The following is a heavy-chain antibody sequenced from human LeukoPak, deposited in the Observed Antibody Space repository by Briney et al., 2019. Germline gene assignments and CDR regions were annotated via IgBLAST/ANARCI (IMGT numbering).Heavy chain of an antibody. CDR1: GFTFSSYA. Sequence: HTGGSLRLSCAASGFTFSSYAMPWVRQAPGKGLEWVAVISYDGSNKYYADSVKGRFTISRDNSKNTLYLQMNSLRAEDTAVYYCARDPSPGGNDAFDIWGQGTMVTVSS. V-gene: IGHV3-30*01. D-gene: IGHD4-23*01. J-gene: IGHJ3*02. CDR3: ARDPSPGGNDAFDI. CDR2: ISYDGSNK.